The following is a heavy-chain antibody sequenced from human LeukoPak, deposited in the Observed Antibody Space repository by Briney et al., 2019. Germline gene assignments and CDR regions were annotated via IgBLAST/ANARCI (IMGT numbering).Heavy chain of an antibody. CDR1: GYSISSGYY. CDR3: ARGDYYDYVWGSPGGAFDI. D-gene: IGHD3-16*01. CDR2: IYHSGST. Sequence: SETLSLTCTVSGYSISSGYYWGWIRQPPGKGLEWIGSIYHSGSTYYNPSLKSRVTISVDTSKNQFSLKLSSVTAADTAVYYCARGDYYDYVWGSPGGAFDIWGQGTMVTVSS. J-gene: IGHJ3*02. V-gene: IGHV4-38-2*02.